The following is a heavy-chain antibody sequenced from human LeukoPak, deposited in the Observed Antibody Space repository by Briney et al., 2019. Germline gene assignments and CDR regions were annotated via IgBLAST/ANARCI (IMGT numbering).Heavy chain of an antibody. CDR3: ARAPTVLVGYCSSSSCQADY. D-gene: IGHD2-2*01. Sequence: GGSLRLSCAASGFTFRSYSMNWVRQAPWKGLEWVSAIDPSSTYIYYADSVKGRFTISRDNAENSLYLQMNSLRVEDTAVYYCARAPTVLVGYCSSSSCQADYWGQGTLVTVSS. J-gene: IGHJ4*02. CDR1: GFTFRSYS. V-gene: IGHV3-21*01. CDR2: IDPSSTYI.